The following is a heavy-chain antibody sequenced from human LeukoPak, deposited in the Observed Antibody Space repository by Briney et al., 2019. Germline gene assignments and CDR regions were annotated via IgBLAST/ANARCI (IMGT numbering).Heavy chain of an antibody. CDR3: ASHSGYNGGIDAFDI. CDR1: GGSISSYY. V-gene: IGHV4-4*07. Sequence: SETLSLTCTVSGGSISSYYWSWIRQPAGKGLEWIGRIYTSGSTNYNPSLKSRVTMSVDTSKNQFSLKLSSVTAADTAVYYCASHSGYNGGIDAFDIWGQGTMVTVSS. J-gene: IGHJ3*02. CDR2: IYTSGST. D-gene: IGHD5-12*01.